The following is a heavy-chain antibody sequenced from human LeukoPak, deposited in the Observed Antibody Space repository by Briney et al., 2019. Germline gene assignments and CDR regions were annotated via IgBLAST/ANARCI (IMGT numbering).Heavy chain of an antibody. D-gene: IGHD3-3*01. J-gene: IGHJ4*02. CDR1: GFTFSGSG. V-gene: IGHV3-30*02. Sequence: GGSLRLSCAASGFTFSGSGMHWVRQAPGKGLEWVTFIRYDGSNKYYTDSVKGRFTISRDNSKNTLYLQLDSLRAEDTAVYYCARDYDFWSGYYSPTRGYFGYWGQGTLVTVSS. CDR2: IRYDGSNK. CDR3: ARDYDFWSGYYSPTRGYFGY.